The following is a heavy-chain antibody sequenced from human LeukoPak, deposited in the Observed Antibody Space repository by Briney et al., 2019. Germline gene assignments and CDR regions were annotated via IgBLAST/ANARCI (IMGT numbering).Heavy chain of an antibody. CDR1: GGSFSGYY. J-gene: IGHJ1*01. V-gene: IGHV4-34*01. Sequence: SETLSLTCAVDGGSFSGYYWSWIRQPPGKGLEWIGEINHSGSTNYNPSLKSRVTISVDTSKNQFSLKLSSVTAADTAVYYCARVRAYSSGLYGYFQHWGQGTLVTVSS. CDR2: INHSGST. D-gene: IGHD6-19*01. CDR3: ARVRAYSSGLYGYFQH.